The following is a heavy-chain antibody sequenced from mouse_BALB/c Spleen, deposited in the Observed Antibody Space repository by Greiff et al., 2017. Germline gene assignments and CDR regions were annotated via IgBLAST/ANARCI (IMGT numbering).Heavy chain of an antibody. CDR3: ARDDSNDRYFDY. D-gene: IGHD2-12*01. CDR2: IWAGGST. V-gene: IGHV2-9*02. CDR1: GFSLTSYG. Sequence: VKLMESGPGLVAPSQSLSITCTVSGFSLTSYGVHWVRQPPGKGLEWLGLIWAGGSTNYNSALMSRPSNSKDNSKNQGFLKMNSLQTDDTAMYYCARDDSNDRYFDYWGQGTTLTVSS. J-gene: IGHJ2*01.